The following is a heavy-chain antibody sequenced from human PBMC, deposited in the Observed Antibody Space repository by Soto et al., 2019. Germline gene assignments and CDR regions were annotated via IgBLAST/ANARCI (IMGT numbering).Heavy chain of an antibody. J-gene: IGHJ4*02. Sequence: EVQLAESGGGLVQPGGSLRLYCAASGFSFSLFWMSWVRQTPGKGLEWVANINEDGSEKFFADSVKGRFTISRDNAKNALSLQMNSLTADDTAVSYCARTGWPQSSYYVDYCGQGTLVTVSS. CDR2: INEDGSEK. CDR1: GFSFSLFW. D-gene: IGHD3-16*01. V-gene: IGHV3-7*03. CDR3: ARTGWPQSSYYVDY.